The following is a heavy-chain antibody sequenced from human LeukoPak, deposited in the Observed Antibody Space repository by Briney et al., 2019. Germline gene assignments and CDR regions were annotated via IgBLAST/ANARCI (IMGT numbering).Heavy chain of an antibody. V-gene: IGHV4-34*01. CDR3: TRGHIAIAGTVFDY. J-gene: IGHJ4*02. CDR1: GGSFSGFY. CDR2: INHRGST. Sequence: SETLSLTCGVHGGSFSGFYWRWIRQSPGKGLEWIGEINHRGSTSYNPSLKSRVTISIDTSKNQFSLNLSSVTAADTAVYYCTRGHIAIAGTVFDYWGQGTLVTVSS. D-gene: IGHD6-19*01.